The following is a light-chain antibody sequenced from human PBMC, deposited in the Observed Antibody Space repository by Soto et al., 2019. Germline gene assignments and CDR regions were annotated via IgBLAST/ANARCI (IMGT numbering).Light chain of an antibody. J-gene: IGKJ1*01. CDR3: QYYNDYCWT. CDR1: QTISSW. CDR2: ETS. V-gene: IGKV1-5*03. Sequence: DIQLPQSPSTLSASVGDRVTITCRASQTISSWLAWYQQKPGKAPNLLIYETSNLESGVPSRFSGSGSGTEFTLTISSLQPDYFATYYCQYYNDYCWTFGQGTKVEIK.